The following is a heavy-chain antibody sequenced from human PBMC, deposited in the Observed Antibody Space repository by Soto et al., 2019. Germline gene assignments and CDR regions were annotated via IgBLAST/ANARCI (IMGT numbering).Heavy chain of an antibody. D-gene: IGHD3-22*01. CDR3: TRRDREASGGHYSEY. CDR2: LTSTSHT. Sequence: EVQLVESGGGLVKPGGSLRLSCSASGFSFSNYAMSWVRQAPGQGLEWVSSLTSTSHTYYADSVKGRFTISRDNAMNSLSLQMNSLRAEDTAVYYCTRRDREASGGHYSEYWGQGTLVTVSS. J-gene: IGHJ4*02. V-gene: IGHV3-21*01. CDR1: GFSFSNYA.